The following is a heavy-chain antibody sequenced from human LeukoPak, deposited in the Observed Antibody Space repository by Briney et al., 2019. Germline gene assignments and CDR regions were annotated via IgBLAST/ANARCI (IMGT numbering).Heavy chain of an antibody. CDR2: IKRDGSWT. Sequence: PAGSLTLSCPASGFCIRGYWMHWLRQAPGKGLKWVSRIKRDGSWTNYAVSVRRRFTISNVNAKNPLFLQMVGLRADDTVNYYCWRDGDAYDFDLWGQGIVVTVSS. J-gene: IGHJ4*01. CDR1: GFCIRGYW. D-gene: IGHD5-12*01. CDR3: WRDGDAYDFDL. V-gene: IGHV3-74*01.